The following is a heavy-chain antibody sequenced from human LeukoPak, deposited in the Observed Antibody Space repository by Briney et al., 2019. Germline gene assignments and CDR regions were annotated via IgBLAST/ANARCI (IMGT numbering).Heavy chain of an antibody. D-gene: IGHD3-22*01. V-gene: IGHV3-7*04. Sequence: GGSLRLSCAASGFTISNYWMTWVRQAPGKGLEWVANIKQDGGEKYYADSVKGRFTISRDNAKNSLYLQMNSLRAEDTAVYYCATDYYDSSGLDAFDIWGQGTMVTVSS. CDR1: GFTISNYW. J-gene: IGHJ3*02. CDR2: IKQDGGEK. CDR3: ATDYYDSSGLDAFDI.